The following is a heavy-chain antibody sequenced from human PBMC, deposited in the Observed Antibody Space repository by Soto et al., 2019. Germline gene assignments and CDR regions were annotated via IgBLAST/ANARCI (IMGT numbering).Heavy chain of an antibody. Sequence: QVQLVQSGAEVKKPGASVKVSCKASGYTFTSYDINWVRQATGQGLEYLGWMNPNSGNTAYVQKFQGRVTMTWDTSITTAYMELSSLRSEDTAVYFCARGIKYGAYSRWFDPWGQGTLVTDSS. CDR2: MNPNSGNT. CDR1: GYTFTSYD. V-gene: IGHV1-8*01. J-gene: IGHJ5*02. CDR3: ARGIKYGAYSRWFDP. D-gene: IGHD4-17*01.